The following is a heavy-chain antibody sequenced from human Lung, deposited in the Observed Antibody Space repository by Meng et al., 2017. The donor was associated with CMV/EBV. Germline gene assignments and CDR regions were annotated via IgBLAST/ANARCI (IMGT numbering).Heavy chain of an antibody. D-gene: IGHD6-13*01. CDR2: INSDGSST. CDR3: ARDLRTVIAAAGTSADAG. V-gene: IGHV3-74*01. CDR1: GFTFSSYW. J-gene: IGHJ4*02. Sequence: GGSXRLXXAASGFTFSSYWMHWVRQAPGKGLVWVSRINSDGSSTSYADSVKGRFTISRDNAKNTLYLQMNSLRAEDTAVYYCARDLRTVIAAAGTSADAGWGQGXLVTVSS.